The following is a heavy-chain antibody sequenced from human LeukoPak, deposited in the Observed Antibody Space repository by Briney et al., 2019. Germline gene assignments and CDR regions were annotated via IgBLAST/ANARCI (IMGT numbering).Heavy chain of an antibody. CDR3: AKEMRSRGYSGYDCFDY. D-gene: IGHD5-12*01. CDR2: INPHSGDT. CDR1: GYTFTGYY. Sequence: GASVKVSCKASGYTFTGYYMHWVRQAPGQGLEWMGWINPHSGDTNYAQKFQGRVTMTRDTSTSTAYMEVSRLRSDDTAVYYCAKEMRSRGYSGYDCFDYWGQGTLVTVSS. V-gene: IGHV1-2*02. J-gene: IGHJ4*02.